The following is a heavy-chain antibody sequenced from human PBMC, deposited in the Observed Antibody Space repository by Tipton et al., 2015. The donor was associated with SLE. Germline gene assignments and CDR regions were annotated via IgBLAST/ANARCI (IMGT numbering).Heavy chain of an antibody. J-gene: IGHJ6*03. CDR2: MYYSGST. CDR1: NGSISSSPYY. CDR3: ARGPYYYMDV. Sequence: LTCTVSNGSISSSPYYWGWIRQSPGKGLEWVGSMYYSGSTYYNPSLKSRVTMSVDTSRNQCSLNPTSVTAADTAVYYCARGPYYYMDVWGKGTTVTVSS. V-gene: IGHV4-39*07.